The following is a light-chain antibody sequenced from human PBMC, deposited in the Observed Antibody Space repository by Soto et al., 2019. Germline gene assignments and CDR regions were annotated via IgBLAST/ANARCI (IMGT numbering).Light chain of an antibody. CDR3: CSSEGSYYYV. Sequence: QSALTQPRSVSGSPGQSVTISCTGTSSDVGGYNYVSWYQQHPGKAPKLMIYDVSKRPSGVPDRFSGSKSGNTASLTISGLQAEDEADYYCCSSEGSYYYVFGTGTQVTVL. CDR2: DVS. V-gene: IGLV2-11*01. J-gene: IGLJ1*01. CDR1: SSDVGGYNY.